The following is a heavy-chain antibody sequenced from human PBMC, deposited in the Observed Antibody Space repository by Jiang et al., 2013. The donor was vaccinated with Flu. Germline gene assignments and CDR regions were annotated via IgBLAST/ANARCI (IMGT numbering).Heavy chain of an antibody. V-gene: IGHV4-4*07. J-gene: IGHJ4*02. D-gene: IGHD2-2*01. CDR3: ATYCSTTSCLEFDY. CDR2: LEPSGRL. Sequence: LLKPSETLSLTCTVSGVSISGYYWSWIRQPAGKGLEWIGRLEPSGRLGQNPSLKGRVTMSIDTSKSQLSLKLSSVTAADTAVYYCATYCSTTSCLEFDYWGQGILVTVSS. CDR1: GVSISGYY.